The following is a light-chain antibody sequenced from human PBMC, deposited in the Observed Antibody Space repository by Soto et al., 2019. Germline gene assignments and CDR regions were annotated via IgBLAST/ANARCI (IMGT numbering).Light chain of an antibody. CDR2: DAS. J-gene: IGKJ1*01. CDR3: QQHYSYWT. Sequence: DIQMTQSPSTLSASVGDRVTITCRASQSISSWLSWYQQKPGKAPKLLIYDASSLESGGPSRFSGSGSGTEFTLTISSLQPDDFATYYCQQHYSYWTFGQGTKVEIK. V-gene: IGKV1-5*01. CDR1: QSISSW.